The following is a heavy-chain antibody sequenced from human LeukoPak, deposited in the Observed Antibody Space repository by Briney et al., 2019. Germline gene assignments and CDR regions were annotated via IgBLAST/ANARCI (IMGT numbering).Heavy chain of an antibody. D-gene: IGHD3-22*01. Sequence: GASVKVSCKASGGTFSSYAISWVRQAPGQGLEWMGGIIPIFGTANYAQKFQGRVTITADESTSTAYMELSSLRSEDTAVYYCARSPYPYSDSSGYYYYFDYWGQGTLVTVSS. V-gene: IGHV1-69*13. CDR3: ARSPYPYSDSSGYYYYFDY. CDR1: GGTFSSYA. J-gene: IGHJ4*02. CDR2: IIPIFGTA.